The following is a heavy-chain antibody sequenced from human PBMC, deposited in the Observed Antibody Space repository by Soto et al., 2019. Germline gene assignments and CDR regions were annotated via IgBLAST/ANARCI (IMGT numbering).Heavy chain of an antibody. Sequence: PSETLSLTCVVSGGSIISTNWWAFVRQTPGKGLEWIGEVYHNGTSNYNPSLKGRATISVDRSKDQVSLRLNSVIDADTAVYYCARDLDRYCSVTSCHAMDVWGQGTPVTVSS. D-gene: IGHD2-15*01. J-gene: IGHJ6*02. CDR2: VYHNGTS. CDR1: GGSIISTNW. V-gene: IGHV4-4*02. CDR3: ARDLDRYCSVTSCHAMDV.